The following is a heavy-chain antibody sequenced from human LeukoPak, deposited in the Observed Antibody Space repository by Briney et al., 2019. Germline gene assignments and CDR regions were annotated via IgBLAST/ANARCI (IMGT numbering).Heavy chain of an antibody. V-gene: IGHV3-7*03. CDR2: IKKDGSET. CDR1: GFTFSTSW. J-gene: IGHJ6*02. CDR3: ARGGGLDV. Sequence: QPGGSLRLSCAASGFTFSTSWMSWVRQVPGKGLEWVANIKKDGSETYYVDSVKGRFTISRDNAKNSLYLQMSNLRAEDTAVYFCARGGGLDVWGQGATVTVSS. D-gene: IGHD3-16*01.